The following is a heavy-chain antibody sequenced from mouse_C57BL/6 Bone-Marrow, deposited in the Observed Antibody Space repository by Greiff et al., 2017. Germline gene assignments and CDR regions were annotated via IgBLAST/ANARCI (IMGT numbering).Heavy chain of an antibody. CDR1: GFSLTSYG. CDR2: IWSGGST. D-gene: IGHD2-2*01. CDR3: ARNLVTTDYYAMDY. V-gene: IGHV2-2*01. J-gene: IGHJ4*01. Sequence: QVQLQQSGPGLVQPSQSLSITCTVSGFSLTSYGVHWVRQSPGKGLEWLGVIWSGGSTDYNAAFISRLSISQDNSKSQVFFKMNSLQADDTAISDCARNLVTTDYYAMDYWGQGTSVTVSS.